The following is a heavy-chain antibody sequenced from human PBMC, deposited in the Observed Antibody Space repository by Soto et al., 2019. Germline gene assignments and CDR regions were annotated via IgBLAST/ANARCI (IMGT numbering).Heavy chain of an antibody. Sequence: SETLSLTCTVSGGSISSYYWSWIRQPPGKGLEWIGYIYYSGSTNYNPSLKSRVTISVDTSKNQFSLKLSSMTAADTAVYYCARDPGGGLRYFDWAPLTGWFDPWGQGTLVTVSS. CDR3: ARDPGGGLRYFDWAPLTGWFDP. J-gene: IGHJ5*02. D-gene: IGHD3-9*01. V-gene: IGHV4-59*01. CDR1: GGSISSYY. CDR2: IYYSGST.